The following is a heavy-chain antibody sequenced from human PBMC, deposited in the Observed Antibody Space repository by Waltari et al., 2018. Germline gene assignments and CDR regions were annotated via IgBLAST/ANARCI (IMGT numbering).Heavy chain of an antibody. CDR1: GGSISSYY. Sequence: QVQLQESGPGLVKPSETLSLTCTVPGGSISSYYWSWIRQPPGKGLEWIGYIYYSGSTNYNPSLKSRVTISVDTSKNQFSLKLSSVTAADTAVYYCARVGRVVSSGGFDPWGQGTLVTVSS. V-gene: IGHV4-59*01. CDR2: IYYSGST. J-gene: IGHJ5*02. CDR3: ARVGRVVSSGGFDP. D-gene: IGHD3-10*01.